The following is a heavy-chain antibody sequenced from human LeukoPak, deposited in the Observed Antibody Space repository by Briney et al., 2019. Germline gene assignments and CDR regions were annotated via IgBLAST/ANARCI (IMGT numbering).Heavy chain of an antibody. V-gene: IGHV4-59*01. J-gene: IGHJ4*02. CDR3: ARDSRSLGVTTVTRGFDY. CDR1: GGAISSYY. Sequence: SETLSLTCTVSGGAISSYYWSWIRQPPGEGLEWIGYIYYSGSTNYNPSLKSRVTISVDTSKNQFSLNLSSVTAADTAVYYCARDSRSLGVTTVTRGFDYWGQGTPVTVSS. D-gene: IGHD4-17*01. CDR2: IYYSGST.